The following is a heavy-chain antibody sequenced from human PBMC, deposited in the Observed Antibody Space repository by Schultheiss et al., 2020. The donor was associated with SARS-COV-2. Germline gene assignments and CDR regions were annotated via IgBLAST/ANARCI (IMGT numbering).Heavy chain of an antibody. CDR3: ARDSSSGWSIGY. J-gene: IGHJ4*02. D-gene: IGHD6-19*01. Sequence: GESLKISCAASGFTFSSYGMHWVRQAPGKGLEWVAVISYDGSNKYYADSVKGRFTISRDNSKNTLYLQMNSLRAEDTAVYYCARDSSSGWSIGYWGQGTLVTVSS. V-gene: IGHV3-33*05. CDR2: ISYDGSNK. CDR1: GFTFSSYG.